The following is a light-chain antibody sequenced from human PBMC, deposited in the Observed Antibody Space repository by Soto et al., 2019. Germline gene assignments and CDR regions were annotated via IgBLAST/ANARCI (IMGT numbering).Light chain of an antibody. CDR1: QSVSSN. J-gene: IGKJ1*01. CDR3: QQYNNWPQT. Sequence: DIVLTQSPATLSVSLGDSATLSCRASQSVSSNLAWYQQKPGQAPRLLIYGASTRATGIPARFSGSGSGTEFTLTISSLQSEDFAVYYCQQYNNWPQTFGQGTKVDIK. CDR2: GAS. V-gene: IGKV3-15*01.